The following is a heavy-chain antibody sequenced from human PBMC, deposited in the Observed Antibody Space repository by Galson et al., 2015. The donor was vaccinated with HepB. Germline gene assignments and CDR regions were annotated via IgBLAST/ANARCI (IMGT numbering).Heavy chain of an antibody. D-gene: IGHD3-16*02. J-gene: IGHJ6*02. CDR2: ISGSGGST. CDR3: ANSIEDYYYYGMDV. V-gene: IGHV3-23*01. CDR1: GFTFSSYA. Sequence: SLRLSCAASGFTFSSYAMSWVRQAPGKGLEWVSAISGSGGSTYYADSVKGRFTISRDNSKNTLYLQMNSLRAEDTAVYYCANSIEDYYYYGMDVWGQGTTVTVSS.